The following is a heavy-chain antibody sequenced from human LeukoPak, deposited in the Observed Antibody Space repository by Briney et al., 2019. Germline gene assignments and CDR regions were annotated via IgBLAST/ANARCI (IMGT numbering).Heavy chain of an antibody. CDR3: AKLPGERYCSGDSCQGRSSGFDY. J-gene: IGHJ4*02. CDR1: GFTFSSYA. D-gene: IGHD2-15*01. V-gene: IGHV3-23*01. Sequence: PGGSLRLSCAASGFTFSSYAMSWVRQAPGKGLEWVSGISGSGTVTYYADSVKGRFTISRDNSKNTLYLQMNSLRAEDTAVYYCAKLPGERYCSGDSCQGRSSGFDYWGQGTLVTVSS. CDR2: ISGSGTVT.